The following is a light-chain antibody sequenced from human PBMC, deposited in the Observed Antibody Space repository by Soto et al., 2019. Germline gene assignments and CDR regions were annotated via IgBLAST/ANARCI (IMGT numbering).Light chain of an antibody. CDR1: SSNIGSNT. CDR2: SNN. CDR3: ATWDDSLIAYV. V-gene: IGLV1-44*01. J-gene: IGLJ1*01. Sequence: QSVLTQPPSASGTPGQRVTISCSGSSSNIGSNTVNWYQQLPGTAPKLLIYSNNQRPSGVPDRFSGSKSGTSASLAISGLQSEDEADYCCATWDDSLIAYVFGTGTKVTV.